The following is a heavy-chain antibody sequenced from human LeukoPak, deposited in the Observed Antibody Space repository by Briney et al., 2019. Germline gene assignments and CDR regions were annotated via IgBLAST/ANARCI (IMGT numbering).Heavy chain of an antibody. CDR1: GFTFSSYA. J-gene: IGHJ4*02. V-gene: IGHV3-23*01. CDR3: ARGWTYSSSFDY. Sequence: PGGSLRLSCAASGFTFSSYAMSWVRQAPGKGLEWVSAISGSGGSTYYADSVEGRFTISRDNSKNTLYLQMNSLRAEDTAVYYCARGWTYSSSFDYWGQGTLVTVSS. D-gene: IGHD6-6*01. CDR2: ISGSGGST.